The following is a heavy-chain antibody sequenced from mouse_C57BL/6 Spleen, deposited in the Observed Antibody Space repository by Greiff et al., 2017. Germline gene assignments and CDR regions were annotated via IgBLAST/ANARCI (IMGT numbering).Heavy chain of an antibody. CDR3: GEYYGHAY. D-gene: IGHD1-1*01. V-gene: IGHV1-85*01. Sequence: VQLQQSGPELVKPGASVKLSCKASGYTFPSYDINWVKQRPGPGLEGIGWIYPSDGSTKYNAKFKGKATSTVDTSSSTAYMELHSLTSEDSAVYFCGEYYGHAYWGQKTLVTVSA. CDR2: IYPSDGST. CDR1: GYTFPSYD. J-gene: IGHJ3*01.